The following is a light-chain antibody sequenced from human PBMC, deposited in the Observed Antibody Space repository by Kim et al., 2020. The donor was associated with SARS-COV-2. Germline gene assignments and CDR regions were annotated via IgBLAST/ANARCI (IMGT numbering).Light chain of an antibody. J-gene: IGLJ2*01. CDR2: NVN. V-gene: IGLV2-14*04. Sequence: GQSITISCTGTSSDIGRYDFVSWYQQHPGKAPKLMIYNVNKRPSGVSNRFSGSKSGSTASLTISGLQAEDEADYYCSSYTRSSSFGFGGGTQLTVL. CDR1: SSDIGRYDF. CDR3: SSYTRSSSFG.